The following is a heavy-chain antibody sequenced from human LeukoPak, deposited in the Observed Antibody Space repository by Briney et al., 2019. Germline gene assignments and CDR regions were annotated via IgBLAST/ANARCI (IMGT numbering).Heavy chain of an antibody. D-gene: IGHD2-21*02. Sequence: PSETLSLTCTVSGGSISSGGYYWSWIRQHPGKGLEWIGYIYYSGSTYYNPSLKSRVTISVDTSKNQFSLKLSSVTAADTAVYYCARRDGYQLLNVVTATRHLYYFDYWGQGTLVTVSS. CDR1: GGSISSGGYY. CDR3: ARRDGYQLLNVVTATRHLYYFDY. V-gene: IGHV4-31*03. J-gene: IGHJ4*02. CDR2: IYYSGST.